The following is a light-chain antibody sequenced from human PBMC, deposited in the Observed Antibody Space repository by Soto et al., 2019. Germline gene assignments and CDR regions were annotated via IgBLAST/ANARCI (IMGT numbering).Light chain of an antibody. CDR1: QSITNW. CDR2: EAS. Sequence: DIQMTQSPATLSASVGDSVTITCRASQSITNWLAWYQLKPGKAPKLLIHEASNLHSGVSSRFTGSGSGTDSTLTITSLQPEAFATYYCQQYKSYWTFGQGTRVDLK. J-gene: IGKJ1*01. V-gene: IGKV1-5*03. CDR3: QQYKSYWT.